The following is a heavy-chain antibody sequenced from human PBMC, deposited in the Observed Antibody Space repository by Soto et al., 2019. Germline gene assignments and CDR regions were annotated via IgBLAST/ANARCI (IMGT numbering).Heavy chain of an antibody. CDR3: ARGRYWDY. Sequence: QVHLVQSGAEVKKPGASVKVSCKASGYTFASDGITWVRQVPGQGLEWMGWISAHNGNTDYAQKLQGRVIVTRDTSTSTSYMELRSLISDDTAVYYCARGRYWDYWGQGALVTVSS. V-gene: IGHV1-18*01. D-gene: IGHD2-8*02. J-gene: IGHJ4*02. CDR2: ISAHNGNT. CDR1: GYTFASDG.